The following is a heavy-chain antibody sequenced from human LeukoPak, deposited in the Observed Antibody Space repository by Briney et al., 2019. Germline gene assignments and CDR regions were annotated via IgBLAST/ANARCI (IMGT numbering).Heavy chain of an antibody. J-gene: IGHJ6*02. V-gene: IGHV3-48*02. Sequence: GGSLRLSCPASGFTFSNSWMAWVRQAPGKGLEWVSYISSSSSTIYYADSVKGRFTISRDNAKNSLYLQMNSLRDEDTAVYYCASYYSTRYYGMDVWGQGTTVTVSS. CDR2: ISSSSSTI. D-gene: IGHD4-4*01. CDR3: ASYYSTRYYGMDV. CDR1: GFTFSNSW.